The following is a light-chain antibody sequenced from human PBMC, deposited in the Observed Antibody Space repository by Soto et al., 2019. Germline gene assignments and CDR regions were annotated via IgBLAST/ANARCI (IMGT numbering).Light chain of an antibody. J-gene: IGLJ3*02. Sequence: QPVLTQSPSASASLGASVKLTCTLSSGHSSYAIAWHQQQPEKGPRFLMRVMSDGGLNKGDGIPDRFSGSSSGAERYLTISSLQSEDEADYYCQTWGTGIRVFGGGTKLTVL. CDR3: QTWGTGIRV. CDR1: SGHSSYA. V-gene: IGLV4-69*01. CDR2: VMSDGGL.